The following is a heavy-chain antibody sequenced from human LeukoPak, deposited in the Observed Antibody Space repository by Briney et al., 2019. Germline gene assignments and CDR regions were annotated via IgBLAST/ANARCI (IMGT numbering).Heavy chain of an antibody. CDR3: AKSDSSGYYQPPYYFDY. J-gene: IGHJ4*02. V-gene: IGHV3-30*02. Sequence: GGSLRLSCAASGFTFNNYGMFWFRQAPGKGLDWVSFIRFDGSHKYYADSVKGRFTTSRDNSKNTLYLQMNSLRAEDTAVYYCAKSDSSGYYQPPYYFDYWGQGTLVTVSS. D-gene: IGHD3-22*01. CDR1: GFTFNNYG. CDR2: IRFDGSHK.